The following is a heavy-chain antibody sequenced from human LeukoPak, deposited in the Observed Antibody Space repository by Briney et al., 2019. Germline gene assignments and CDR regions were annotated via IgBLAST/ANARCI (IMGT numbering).Heavy chain of an antibody. D-gene: IGHD2-2*01. Sequence: GGSLRLSCAASGFTFSSYAMSWVRQAPGKGLEWVAKMNEYGSEIFYVDSVKGRFTISRDNGKNSLYLQMNRLRAEDTAVYYCARPRGCGSSRCNNFDYWGQGTLVTVSS. CDR2: MNEYGSEI. CDR3: ARPRGCGSSRCNNFDY. J-gene: IGHJ4*02. V-gene: IGHV3-7*01. CDR1: GFTFSSYA.